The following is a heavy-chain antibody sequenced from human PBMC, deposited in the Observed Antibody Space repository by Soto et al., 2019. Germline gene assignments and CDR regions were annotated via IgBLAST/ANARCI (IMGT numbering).Heavy chain of an antibody. CDR1: GYSFPSST. V-gene: IGHV1-18*01. Sequence: VQLVQSGAEVKRLGDSVKVSCKASGYSFPSSTISWVRQAPGQVLEWMGWINVYNGNTKYTQKLPGRLTMTTDTSTSTAYMELENLRSDDTSMYFCAIAKYGDNEYWGQGTLGTVSS. J-gene: IGHJ4*02. D-gene: IGHD4-17*01. CDR3: AIAKYGDNEY. CDR2: INVYNGNT.